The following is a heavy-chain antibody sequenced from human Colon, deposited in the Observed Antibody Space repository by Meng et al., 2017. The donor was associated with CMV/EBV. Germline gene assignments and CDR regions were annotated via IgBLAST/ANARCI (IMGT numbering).Heavy chain of an antibody. CDR1: GYTFTNYG. CDR3: VRESQSGSYIYLQH. Sequence: QVRLVLSGAEVEAPGASVKVSCKASGYTFTNYGISWVRQAPGQGLEWMGWISAYTGDTYYAQKFQGRVTMTTDTSTSTAYMELRSLRSDDTAVYYCVRESQSGSYIYLQHWGQGTLVTVSS. J-gene: IGHJ1*01. D-gene: IGHD1-26*01. CDR2: ISAYTGDT. V-gene: IGHV1-18*01.